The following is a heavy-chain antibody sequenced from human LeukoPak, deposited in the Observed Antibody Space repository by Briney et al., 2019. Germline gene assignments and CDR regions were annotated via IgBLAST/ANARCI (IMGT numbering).Heavy chain of an antibody. CDR3: ARDLTQDDAFDI. V-gene: IGHV1-18*04. CDR2: ISAYNGNT. Sequence: ASVKVSCKASGYTFTSYGISWVRQAPGQGLEWMGWISAYNGNTNYAQKLQGRVTMTTDTSTSTAYMELRSLRSDDTAVYYCARDLTQDDAFDIWGQGIMVTVSS. CDR1: GYTFTSYG. J-gene: IGHJ3*02. D-gene: IGHD2-21*02.